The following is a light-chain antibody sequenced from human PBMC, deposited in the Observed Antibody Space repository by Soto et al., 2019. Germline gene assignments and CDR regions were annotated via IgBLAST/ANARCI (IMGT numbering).Light chain of an antibody. CDR3: QQFNSYPHSYT. CDR2: DAS. V-gene: IGKV1-13*02. J-gene: IGKJ2*01. CDR1: QGISSA. Sequence: AIQLTQSPSSLCASVGDRVTITCRASQGISSALAWYQQKPGKATKLLIYDASSLESGVPSRFSGSGSGPDFNLTISSLQPEDFATYYCQQFNSYPHSYTFGQGTKLEIK.